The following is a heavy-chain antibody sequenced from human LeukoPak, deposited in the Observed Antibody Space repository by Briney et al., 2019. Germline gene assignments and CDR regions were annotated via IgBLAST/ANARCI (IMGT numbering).Heavy chain of an antibody. Sequence: SGEVSFKGSGGTFSRYGCSWLGQAPGQGPEWAGKFIPLLGTTSYSQKFQGRVTITADESTTAAYMQLIGLTSDDTAVYYCARDGDNDILTGYFNAWGQGTLVTVSS. D-gene: IGHD3-9*01. J-gene: IGHJ5*02. CDR1: GGTFSRYG. CDR2: FIPLLGTT. V-gene: IGHV1-69*11. CDR3: ARDGDNDILTGYFNA.